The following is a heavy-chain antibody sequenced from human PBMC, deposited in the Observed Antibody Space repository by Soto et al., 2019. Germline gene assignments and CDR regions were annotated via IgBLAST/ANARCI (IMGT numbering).Heavy chain of an antibody. CDR3: VRYDRINMKPYSPEGFHI. CDR1: GDSISSSNSH. J-gene: IGHJ3*02. Sequence: QLQLEESGPGLVKPSETLSLTCTVSGDSISSSNSHWGWTRQPPGKGLEYIGSVYYGGAIFYSGNIYYNPSLKSRVTISVDTSKNQFSLRLSSVTAADTGVYYCVRYDRINMKPYSPEGFHIWGQGQWSPSLQ. D-gene: IGHD3-3*02. CDR2: IFYSGNI. V-gene: IGHV4-39*01.